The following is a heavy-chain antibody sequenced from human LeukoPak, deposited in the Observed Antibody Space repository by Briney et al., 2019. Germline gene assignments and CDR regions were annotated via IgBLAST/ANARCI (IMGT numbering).Heavy chain of an antibody. D-gene: IGHD2-21*01. CDR3: ARAPYDGAFDI. Sequence: ASVKVSCTASGGTFSSYAISWVRQAPGQGLEWMGRIIPILGIANYAQKFQGRVTITADKSTSTAYMELSSLRSEDTAVYYCARAPYDGAFDIWGQGTMVTVSS. V-gene: IGHV1-69*04. CDR1: GGTFSSYA. J-gene: IGHJ3*02. CDR2: IIPILGIA.